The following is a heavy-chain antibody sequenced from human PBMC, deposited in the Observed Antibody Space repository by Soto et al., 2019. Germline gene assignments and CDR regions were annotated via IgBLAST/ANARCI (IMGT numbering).Heavy chain of an antibody. J-gene: IGHJ3*02. CDR1: GFTFSNYG. D-gene: IGHD3-22*01. Sequence: GGSLRLSCAASGFTFSNYGMHWVRQAPGKGLEWVAVISYDGSNKYYADSVKGRFTISRDNSKNTLYLQMNSLRAEDTAVYYCAKAYGRRDSSGLDAFDIWGQGTMVTVSS. CDR3: AKAYGRRDSSGLDAFDI. V-gene: IGHV3-30*18. CDR2: ISYDGSNK.